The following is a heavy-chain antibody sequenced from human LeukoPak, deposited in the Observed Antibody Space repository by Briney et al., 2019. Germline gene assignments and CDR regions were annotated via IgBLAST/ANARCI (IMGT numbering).Heavy chain of an antibody. J-gene: IGHJ6*03. CDR3: ASLTVYYYYMDV. CDR2: IYYSGST. V-gene: IGHV4-39*01. CDR1: GGSISSSSYY. Sequence: PSETLSLTCTVSGGSISSSSYYWGWIRQPPGKGLEWIGSIYYSGSTYYNPSLKSRVTISVDTSKNQFSLKLSSVTAADTAVYYCASLTVYYYYMDVWGKGTTVTISS. D-gene: IGHD4-17*01.